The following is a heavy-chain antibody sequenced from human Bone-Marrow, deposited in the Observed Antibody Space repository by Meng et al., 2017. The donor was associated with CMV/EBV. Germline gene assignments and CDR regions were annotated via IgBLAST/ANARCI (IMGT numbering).Heavy chain of an antibody. CDR2: IYSGGST. D-gene: IGHD3-9*01. CDR1: GFSVSYNY. J-gene: IGHJ4*02. V-gene: IGHV3-66*04. CDR3: ARQSLRDFDWADFDD. Sequence: GESLKISCAASGFSVSYNYMNWVRQAPGKGLEWVSVIYSGGSTNYADSVKGRFTISRDISKNTLYLQMNSLRAEDTAVYYCARQSLRDFDWADFDDWGQGTRVTGSS.